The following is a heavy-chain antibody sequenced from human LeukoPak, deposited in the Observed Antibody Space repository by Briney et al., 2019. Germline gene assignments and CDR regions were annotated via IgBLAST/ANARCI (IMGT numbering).Heavy chain of an antibody. J-gene: IGHJ4*02. CDR3: ARDAGAQWLYDY. D-gene: IGHD6-19*01. Sequence: GGSLRLSCAASGFTFSSYAMNWVRQAPGKGLEWVSVTSGSGGSTYYADSVKGRFTISRDNSKNMLYLETNSLRSEDTAVYYCARDAGAQWLYDYWGQGTLVTVSS. CDR1: GFTFSSYA. V-gene: IGHV3-23*01. CDR2: TSGSGGST.